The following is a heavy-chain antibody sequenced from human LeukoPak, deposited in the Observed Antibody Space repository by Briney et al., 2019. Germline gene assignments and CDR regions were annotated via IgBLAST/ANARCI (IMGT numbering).Heavy chain of an antibody. V-gene: IGHV4-4*02. Sequence: DPSETLSLTCAVSGGSISSSNWWSWVRQPPGKGLEWIGEIYHSGSTNYNPSLKSRVTISVDKSRNQFSLKLSSVTAADTAVYYCARAPSRGWYLTTGGFDIWGQGTMVTVSS. CDR1: GGSISSSNW. CDR3: ARAPSRGWYLTTGGFDI. CDR2: IYHSGST. J-gene: IGHJ3*02. D-gene: IGHD2-15*01.